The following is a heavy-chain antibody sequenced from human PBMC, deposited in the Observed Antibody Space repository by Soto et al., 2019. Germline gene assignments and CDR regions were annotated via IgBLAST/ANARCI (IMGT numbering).Heavy chain of an antibody. CDR2: IKQDGSEK. J-gene: IGHJ1*01. D-gene: IGHD6-19*01. V-gene: IGHV3-7*04. CDR3: ARANIAVAGTFQH. Sequence: EVQLVESGGGLVQPGGSLRLSCAASGFTFSSYWMSWVRQAPGKGLEWVANIKQDGSEKYYVDSVKGRFTISRDNAKNSLYLQINSLRAEDTAVYYCARANIAVAGTFQHWGQGTLVTVSS. CDR1: GFTFSSYW.